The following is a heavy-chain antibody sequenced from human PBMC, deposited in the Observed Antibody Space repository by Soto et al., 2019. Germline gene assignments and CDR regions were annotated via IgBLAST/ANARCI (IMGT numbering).Heavy chain of an antibody. V-gene: IGHV3-30-3*01. CDR2: VSTDVNNK. D-gene: IGHD1-7*01. CDR1: GFTFSLFT. J-gene: IGHJ6*02. Sequence: QVQLRESGGGVVQPGRSLRLSCAASGFTFSLFTLHWVRQPPGKGLDWVAVVSTDVNNKFYASSVKGRFTISRDNSKNTMYLQMNNRSPEDTAVYYCARGNLDIWGQGTTVTFSS. CDR3: ARGNLDI.